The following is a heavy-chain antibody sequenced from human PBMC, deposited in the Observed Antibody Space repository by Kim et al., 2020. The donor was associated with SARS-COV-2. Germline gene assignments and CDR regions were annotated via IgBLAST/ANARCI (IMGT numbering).Heavy chain of an antibody. Sequence: GGSLRLSCATSGFTFSDSTIHWVRQASGKGLEWVGRIRHVDGTYTTAYAASVKGRFSISRDVSKNTAYLQLNRLQTDDTAIYYCAIYKQTPEIEVSGGMDFWGQGTQVTVSS. J-gene: IGHJ4*02. D-gene: IGHD6-19*01. CDR3: AIYKQTPEIEVSGGMDF. CDR2: IRHVDGTYTT. CDR1: GFTFSDST. V-gene: IGHV3-73*01.